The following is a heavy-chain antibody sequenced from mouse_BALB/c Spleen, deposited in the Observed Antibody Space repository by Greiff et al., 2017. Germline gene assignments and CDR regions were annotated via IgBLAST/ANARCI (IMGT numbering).Heavy chain of an antibody. J-gene: IGHJ2*01. Sequence: VKLVESGAELAKPGASVKMSCKASGYTFTSYWMHWVKQRPGQGLEWIGYINPSTGYTEYNQKFKDKATLTADKSSSTAYMQLSSLTSEDSAVYYCARSRGPYYFDDWGQGTTLTVSS. V-gene: IGHV1-7*01. CDR1: GYTFTSYW. CDR2: INPSTGYT. CDR3: ARSRGPYYFDD.